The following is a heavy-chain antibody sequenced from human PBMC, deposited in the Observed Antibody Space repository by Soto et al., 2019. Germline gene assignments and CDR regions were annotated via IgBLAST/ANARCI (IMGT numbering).Heavy chain of an antibody. CDR1: GFTFSSYA. D-gene: IGHD6-13*01. CDR2: ISGSGGST. Sequence: GGSLRLSCAASGFTFSSYAMSWVRQAPGKGLEWVSAISGSGGSTYYADSVKGRFTISRDDSKNTLYLQMNSLRAEDTAVYYCAKDSSWYGLNWFDPWGQGTLVTVSS. CDR3: AKDSSWYGLNWFDP. J-gene: IGHJ5*02. V-gene: IGHV3-23*01.